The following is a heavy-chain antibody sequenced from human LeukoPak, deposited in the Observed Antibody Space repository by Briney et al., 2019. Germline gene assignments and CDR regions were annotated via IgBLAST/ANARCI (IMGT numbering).Heavy chain of an antibody. CDR1: GLPFSDCW. D-gene: IGHD3/OR15-3a*01. CDR3: AIHLDWGWDF. CDR2: VNPDGTEE. Sequence: GGSLRLSCAASGLPFSDCWMSWVRQAPGKGLEWVTNVNPDGTEEYYLDSVKGRFTISRDNAKNSLFLQMNSLRVDDTAVYYCAIHLDWGWDFWGQGTLVSVSS. J-gene: IGHJ4*02. V-gene: IGHV3-7*01.